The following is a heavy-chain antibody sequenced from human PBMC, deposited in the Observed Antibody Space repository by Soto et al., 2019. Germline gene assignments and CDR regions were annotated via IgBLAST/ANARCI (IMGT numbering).Heavy chain of an antibody. J-gene: IGHJ6*02. CDR3: ARGRGLVYYYYYGMDV. CDR1: GGSISSYY. CDR2: IYYSGST. V-gene: IGHV4-59*08. Sequence: SETLSLTCTVSGGSISSYYWSWIRQPPGNGLEWFGYIYYSGSTNYNPSLKSRVTISVDTSKNQFSLRLDSVTAADTAVYYCARGRGLVYYYYYGMDVWGQGTTVTVSS. D-gene: IGHD6-19*01.